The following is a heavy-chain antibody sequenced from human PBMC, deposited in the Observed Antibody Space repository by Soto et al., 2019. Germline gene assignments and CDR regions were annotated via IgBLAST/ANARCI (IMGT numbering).Heavy chain of an antibody. CDR2: INWNAGSI. V-gene: IGHV3-9*01. CDR1: GFTFDDYA. Sequence: GGSLRLSCAASGFTFDDYAMHWVRQAPGKGLEWVSVINWNAGSIGYADSVKGRFTISKDIAKNSLYLQMNSLRAEDTALYYCAKALSGYTYGPFDYWGRGTLVTVSS. D-gene: IGHD5-18*01. J-gene: IGHJ4*02. CDR3: AKALSGYTYGPFDY.